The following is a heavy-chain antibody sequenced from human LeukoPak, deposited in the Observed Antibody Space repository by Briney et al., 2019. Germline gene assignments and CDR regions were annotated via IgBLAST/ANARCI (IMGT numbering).Heavy chain of an antibody. V-gene: IGHV3-23*01. CDR2: ISGSGADT. CDR3: AKEGYETGTTSKGYYDY. D-gene: IGHD1-14*01. J-gene: IGHJ4*02. CDR1: GFTFSSHA. Sequence: GGSLSLSCAASGFTFSSHAMSWVRQGPGKGLEWVSGISGSGADTYYADSVKGRFTISRDNSKNTLSLHMNSLRAEDTAAYYCAKEGYETGTTSKGYYDYWGPGTLVTVSS.